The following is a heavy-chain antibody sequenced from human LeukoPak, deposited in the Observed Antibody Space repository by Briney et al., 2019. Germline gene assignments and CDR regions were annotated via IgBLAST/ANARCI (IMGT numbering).Heavy chain of an antibody. D-gene: IGHD5-12*01. Sequence: ASVKVSCKAFGYTFTSNYMHWVRQAPGQGPEWMGVISPSGGSTTYAQKFQGRVTLTRDMSTSTDYLGLSSLRSEDTAVYYCARVRLRVATITGYWFDPWGQGTLVTVSS. CDR3: ARVRLRVATITGYWFDP. J-gene: IGHJ5*02. CDR1: GYTFTSNY. V-gene: IGHV1-46*01. CDR2: ISPSGGST.